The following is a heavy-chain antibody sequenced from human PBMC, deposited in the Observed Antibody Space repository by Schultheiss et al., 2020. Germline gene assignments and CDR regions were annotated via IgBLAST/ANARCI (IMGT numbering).Heavy chain of an antibody. CDR1: GGSISSSNW. Sequence: SETLSLTCAVSGGSISSSNWWSWVRQPPGKGLEWIGYIYYSGSTNYNPSLKSRVTMSVDTSKNQFSLQLNSVTPEDTAVYYCARGLEQWLGRWFDPWGQGTLVTVSS. D-gene: IGHD6-19*01. CDR3: ARGLEQWLGRWFDP. CDR2: IYYSGST. J-gene: IGHJ5*02. V-gene: IGHV4-4*02.